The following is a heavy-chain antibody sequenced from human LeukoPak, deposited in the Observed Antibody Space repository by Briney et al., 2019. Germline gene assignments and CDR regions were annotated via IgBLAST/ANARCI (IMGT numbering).Heavy chain of an antibody. J-gene: IGHJ3*02. CDR2: IYHSGST. CDR1: GGSISSASYY. D-gene: IGHD3-10*01. Sequence: SETLSLTCTVSGGSISSASYYWGWIRQPPGRGLEWIGEIYHSGSTNYNPSLKSRVTISVDKSKNQFSLKLSSVTAADTAVYYCARAYYYGSGSYRDAFDIWGQGTMVTVSS. V-gene: IGHV4-39*07. CDR3: ARAYYYGSGSYRDAFDI.